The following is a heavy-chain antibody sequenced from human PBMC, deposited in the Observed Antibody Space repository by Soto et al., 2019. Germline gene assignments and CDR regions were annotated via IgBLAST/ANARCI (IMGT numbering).Heavy chain of an antibody. D-gene: IGHD6-19*01. V-gene: IGHV4-59*01. Sequence: SETLSLTCTVSGGSISSYYWSWIRQPPGKGLEWIGYIYYSGSTNYNPSLKSRVTISVDTSKNQFSLKLNSVTAADTAVYYCATNPRSSAWYKWFDPWGQGTLVTVSS. CDR2: IYYSGST. J-gene: IGHJ5*02. CDR1: GGSISSYY. CDR3: ATNPRSSAWYKWFDP.